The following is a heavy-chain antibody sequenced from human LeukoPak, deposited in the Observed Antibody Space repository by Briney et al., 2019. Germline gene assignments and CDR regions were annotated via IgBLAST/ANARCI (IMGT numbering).Heavy chain of an antibody. V-gene: IGHV1-46*01. J-gene: IGHJ4*02. CDR3: ATAYYYDSSGYYYVSQPDY. CDR2: INPSGGST. Sequence: ASVKVSCKASGYTFTSYYMHWVRQAPGQGLEWMGIINPSGGSTSYAQKFQGRVTMTRDTSTSTVYMELSSLRSEDTAVYYCATAYYYDSSGYYYVSQPDYWGQGTQVTVSS. CDR1: GYTFTSYY. D-gene: IGHD3-22*01.